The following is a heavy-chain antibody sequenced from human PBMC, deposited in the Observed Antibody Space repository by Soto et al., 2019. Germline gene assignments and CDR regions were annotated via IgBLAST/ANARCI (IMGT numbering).Heavy chain of an antibody. J-gene: IGHJ6*02. CDR1: GYSFTSYW. Sequence: RGESLKISCKGSGYSFTSYWISWVRQMPGKGLEWMGRIDPSDSYTNYSPSFQGHVTISADKSISTAYLQWSSLKASDTAMYYCARLVTTGGYYYYGMDVWGQGTTVTVSS. D-gene: IGHD4-17*01. CDR3: ARLVTTGGYYYYGMDV. V-gene: IGHV5-10-1*01. CDR2: IDPSDSYT.